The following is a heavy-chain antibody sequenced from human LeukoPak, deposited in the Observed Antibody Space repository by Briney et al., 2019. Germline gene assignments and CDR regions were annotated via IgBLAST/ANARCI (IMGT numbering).Heavy chain of an antibody. CDR3: ARDQYDTWSRRGNFDS. V-gene: IGHV3-7*03. Sequence: GRSLRLSCAASGFTFSSYAMNWVRQAPGKGLEWVANIKLDGSEKNYVDSVKGRFTISRDNTKNSLYLQMNSLRVEDTAVFYCARDQYDTWSRRGNFDSWGQGTLVIVSS. J-gene: IGHJ4*02. CDR1: GFTFSSYA. D-gene: IGHD3-3*01. CDR2: IKLDGSEK.